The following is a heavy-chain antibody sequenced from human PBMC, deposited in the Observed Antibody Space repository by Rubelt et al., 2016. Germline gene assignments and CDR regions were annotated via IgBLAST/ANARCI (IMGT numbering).Heavy chain of an antibody. V-gene: IGHV4-30-2*03. Sequence: QLQLQESGSGLVKPSQTLSLTCAVSGGSISSGGYSWSWIRQPPGKGLEWIGSIYHGGSTYYNPSLKSRVTIAVDTSKIQFSRKLSSVAAADTAVYYCAARMWRGGWYVDYWGQGSLVTVSS. J-gene: IGHJ4*02. D-gene: IGHD6-19*01. CDR1: GGSISSGGYS. CDR2: IYHGGST. CDR3: AARMWRGGWYVDY.